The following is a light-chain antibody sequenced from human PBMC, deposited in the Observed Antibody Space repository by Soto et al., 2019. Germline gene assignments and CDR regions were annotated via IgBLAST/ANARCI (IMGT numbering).Light chain of an antibody. J-gene: IGLJ1*01. V-gene: IGLV1-40*01. CDR1: SSNIGAGYD. CDR2: GNR. Sequence: QSALTQPPSVSGAPGQRVTISCTGSSSNIGAGYDVHWYQQLPGTAPKLLIHGNRNRPSGVPDRFSGSKSGTSASLAITGLQAEDEADYYCQSYDSSLSGYVFGTGTKVTVL. CDR3: QSYDSSLSGYV.